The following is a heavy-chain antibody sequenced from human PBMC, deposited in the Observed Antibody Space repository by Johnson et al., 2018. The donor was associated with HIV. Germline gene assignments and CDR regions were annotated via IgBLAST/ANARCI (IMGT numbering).Heavy chain of an antibody. CDR1: SSNY. CDR2: IYSGGST. V-gene: IGHV3-66*02. D-gene: IGHD3-10*01. CDR3: ARALTMVRGVISDALDI. J-gene: IGHJ3*02. Sequence: VQLVESGGGLVQPGGSLRLSCVGSSNYKSWVRQAPGKGLEWVSVIYSGGSTYYADSVKGRFTISRDTSKNTLYLQMNSLRAEDTALYYCARALTMVRGVISDALDIWGQETMVTVSS.